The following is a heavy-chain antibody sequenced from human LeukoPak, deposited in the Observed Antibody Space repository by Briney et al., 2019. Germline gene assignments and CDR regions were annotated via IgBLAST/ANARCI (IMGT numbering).Heavy chain of an antibody. V-gene: IGHV3-21*01. CDR2: ISSSSSYI. CDR3: ARVRGKSYSGSYQGYFDY. D-gene: IGHD1-26*01. J-gene: IGHJ4*02. CDR1: GFTFITYN. Sequence: GGSLRLSCAASGFTFITYNMNWVRQAPGKGLEWVSSISSSSSYIYYADSVKGRFTISRDNAKNSVYLQMNSLRVEDTAVYYCARVRGKSYSGSYQGYFDYWGQGTLVTVSS.